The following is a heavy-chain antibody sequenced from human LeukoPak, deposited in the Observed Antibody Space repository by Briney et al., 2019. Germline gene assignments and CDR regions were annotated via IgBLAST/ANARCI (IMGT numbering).Heavy chain of an antibody. V-gene: IGHV3-23*01. CDR2: ISGSGGST. J-gene: IGHJ4*02. Sequence: GGSLRLSCAASGFTFSSYAMSWVRQAPGKGLEWVSAISGSGGSTYYADSVKGRFTISRDNSKNTLYLQMNSLRAEDTAVYYCAKRGAVYYDSSGYYSDYWGQGTLVTVSS. CDR3: AKRGAVYYDSSGYYSDY. CDR1: GFTFSSYA. D-gene: IGHD3-22*01.